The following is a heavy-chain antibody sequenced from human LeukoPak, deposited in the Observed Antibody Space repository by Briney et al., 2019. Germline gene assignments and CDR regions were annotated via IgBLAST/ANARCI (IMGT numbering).Heavy chain of an antibody. J-gene: IGHJ6*03. CDR1: GFTVSSNY. D-gene: IGHD6-13*01. CDR3: ARGGGIAAAAFMSPPYYFYYYMDV. CDR2: IYNGGST. Sequence: GGSLRLSCAASGFTVSSNYMSWVRQAPGKGLEWVSVIYNGGSTYYADPVKGRFTISTDNSKNTLYLLMNSLRAEDTAVYYCARGGGIAAAAFMSPPYYFYYYMDVWGKGTTVTISS. V-gene: IGHV3-66*01.